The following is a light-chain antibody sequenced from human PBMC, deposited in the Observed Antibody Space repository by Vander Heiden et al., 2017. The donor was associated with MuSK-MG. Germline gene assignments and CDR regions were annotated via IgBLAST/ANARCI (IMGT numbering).Light chain of an antibody. CDR1: QSVSSN. J-gene: IGKJ1*01. CDR3: QHRRTWGTCT. CDR2: VAS. Sequence: EIVLTQSPATLSLSPGDRPTLSCRASQSVSSNLTRYQQQPGPAPRLILYVASKRATGIPARFRGSGSGTDFTLTISSLDPEDFAVYDCQHRRTWGTCTFGRGTKVEI. V-gene: IGKV3-11*01.